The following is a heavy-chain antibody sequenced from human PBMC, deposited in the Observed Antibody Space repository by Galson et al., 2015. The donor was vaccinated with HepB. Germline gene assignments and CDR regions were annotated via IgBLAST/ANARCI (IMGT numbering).Heavy chain of an antibody. CDR2: IYPGDSDT. CDR3: ARPPGRRTGGDAFDI. D-gene: IGHD7-27*01. J-gene: IGHJ3*02. Sequence: QSGAEVKKPGESLKISCTGSGSSFTSYWIGWVRQMPGKGLEWMGIIYPGDSDTRYSPSFQGQVTISADKSISTAYLQWSSLKASDTAMYYCARPPGRRTGGDAFDIWGQGTMVTVSS. V-gene: IGHV5-51*01. CDR1: GSSFTSYW.